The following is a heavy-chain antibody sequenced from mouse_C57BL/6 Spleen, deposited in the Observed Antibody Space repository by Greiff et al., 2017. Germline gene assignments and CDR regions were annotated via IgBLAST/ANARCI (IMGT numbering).Heavy chain of an antibody. V-gene: IGHV7-3*01. CDR3: ASSLQNDY. D-gene: IGHD2-10*01. Sequence: EVQLVESGGGLVQPGGSLSLSCAASGFTFTDYYMSWVRQPPGKALEWLGFIRNKANGYTTEYSASVKGRLTISRDNSQSILYLQMTALRAEDSATYYCASSLQNDYWGQGTTLTVSS. CDR2: IRNKANGYTT. CDR1: GFTFTDYY. J-gene: IGHJ2*01.